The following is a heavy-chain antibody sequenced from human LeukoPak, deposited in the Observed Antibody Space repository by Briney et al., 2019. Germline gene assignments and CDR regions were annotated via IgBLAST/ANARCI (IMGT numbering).Heavy chain of an antibody. CDR2: IIPIFGTA. Sequence: ASVKVSCKASGGTFSSYAISWVRQAPGQGLEWMRGIIPIFGTANYAQKFQGRVTITTDVSTSTAYMELSSLRSEDTAVYYCARGTSSIAAHNWFDPWGQGTLVTVSS. CDR3: ARGTSSIAAHNWFDP. V-gene: IGHV1-69*05. J-gene: IGHJ5*02. CDR1: GGTFSSYA. D-gene: IGHD6-6*01.